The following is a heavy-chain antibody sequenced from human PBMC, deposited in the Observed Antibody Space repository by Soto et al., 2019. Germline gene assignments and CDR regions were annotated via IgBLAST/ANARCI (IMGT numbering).Heavy chain of an antibody. J-gene: IGHJ4*02. V-gene: IGHV1-3*01. Sequence: ASVKVSCKASGYTFTSYAMHWVRQAPGQRLEWMGWINAGNGNTKYSQKFQGRVAITRDTSASTAYMELNSLTAADAAMYYCATLPPRVVVSVLPIHTWGQGTQVTVSS. CDR3: ATLPPRVVVSVLPIHT. D-gene: IGHD2-21*01. CDR2: INAGNGNT. CDR1: GYTFTSYA.